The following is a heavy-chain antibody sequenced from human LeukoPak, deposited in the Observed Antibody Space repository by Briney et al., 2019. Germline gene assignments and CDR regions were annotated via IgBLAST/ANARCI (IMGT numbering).Heavy chain of an antibody. CDR1: GDSVNDYY. J-gene: IGHJ3*01. CDR3: ARGGARGSSAFDV. Sequence: KSSETLSLTCTVSGDSVNDYYWNWIRQPPGKGLEWIGYIYYSGSTDYNPSLKSRATMSVDTSKNPFSLKLNSVTAADTAVYYCARGGARGSSAFDVWGQGTMVIVSA. V-gene: IGHV4-59*02. D-gene: IGHD3-10*01. CDR2: IYYSGST.